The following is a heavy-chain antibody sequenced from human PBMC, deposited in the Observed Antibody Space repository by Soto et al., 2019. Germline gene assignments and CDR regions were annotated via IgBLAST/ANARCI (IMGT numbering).Heavy chain of an antibody. V-gene: IGHV5-10-1*01. J-gene: IGHJ6*02. Sequence: PGESLKICCKGSGYSFTSYWISWVRQMPGKGLEWMGRIDPSDSYTNYSPSFQGHVTISADKSISTAYLQWSSLKASDTAMYYCARRIGGYRTYYYYGMDVWGQGTTVTVSS. CDR2: IDPSDSYT. CDR3: ARRIGGYRTYYYYGMDV. D-gene: IGHD3-22*01. CDR1: GYSFTSYW.